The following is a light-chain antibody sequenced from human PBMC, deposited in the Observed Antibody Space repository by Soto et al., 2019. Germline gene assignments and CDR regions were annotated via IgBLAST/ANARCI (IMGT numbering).Light chain of an antibody. CDR2: GAS. J-gene: IGKJ2*01. V-gene: IGKV1-8*01. CDR3: QQYYSYPYT. Sequence: AIRMTQSPPSMSTSTGDGVNITCRASQDIHTYLAWYQQKPGGAPKVLISGASTLQSGVPSRFSGSGSGTEFALTIRSLQAEDFATYYCQQYYSYPYTFGQGTKLEIK. CDR1: QDIHTY.